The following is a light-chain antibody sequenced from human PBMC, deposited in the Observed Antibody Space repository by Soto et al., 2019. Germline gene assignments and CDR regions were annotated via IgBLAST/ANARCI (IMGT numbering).Light chain of an antibody. J-gene: IGLJ3*02. CDR3: AAWDDSLSGPV. CDR2: GNN. V-gene: IGLV1-44*01. Sequence: QSVLTQPPSASGTPGQRVTISCSGSSSNIGRNTVNWYQQFPGTAPQLLIYGNNQRPSGVPDRFYGSKSGTSASLAISGLQSEDEADYYCAAWDDSLSGPVFGGGTKLTVL. CDR1: SSNIGRNT.